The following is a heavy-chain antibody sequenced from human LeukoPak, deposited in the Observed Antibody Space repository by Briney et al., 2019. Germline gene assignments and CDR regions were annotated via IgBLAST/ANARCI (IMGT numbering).Heavy chain of an antibody. J-gene: IGHJ4*02. Sequence: GGSLRLSCAASGFTFDDYAMHWVRQAPGKGLEWVSGISWNSGSIGYADSVKGRFTISRDNAKNSLYLQMNSLRAEDTALYYRAKDLNSFFYCSSTSCYLLDYWGQGTLVTVSS. V-gene: IGHV3-9*01. D-gene: IGHD2-2*01. CDR3: AKDLNSFFYCSSTSCYLLDY. CDR2: ISWNSGSI. CDR1: GFTFDDYA.